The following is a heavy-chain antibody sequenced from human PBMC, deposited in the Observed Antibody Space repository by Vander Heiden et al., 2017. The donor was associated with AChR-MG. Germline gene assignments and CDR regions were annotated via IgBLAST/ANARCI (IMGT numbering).Heavy chain of an antibody. CDR1: GYTFTGYF. CDR2: INPKSGGT. Sequence: QVQLVQSGAEVKKPGASVRVSCKASGYTFTGYFLHLVRQAPGQGLEWIGRINPKSGGTVYAPKFQDRVTMTWDTSSNTTDMNLNSLTSDDTAVYYCARGNIWFDPWGQGTLVSVSS. V-gene: IGHV1-2*06. CDR3: ARGNIWFDP. J-gene: IGHJ5*02.